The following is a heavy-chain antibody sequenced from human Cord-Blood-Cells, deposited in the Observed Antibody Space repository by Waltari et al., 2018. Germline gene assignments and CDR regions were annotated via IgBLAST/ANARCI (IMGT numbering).Heavy chain of an antibody. Sequence: QVQLQQWGAGLLKPSETLSLTCAVYGGSFSGYSWSWIRPPPGKGLGWIGEINHSGSTNHNLSSKSRVTRSVGTYKNQFSLKLSSGTAADTAVYYCAIGADYNDNWFDPWGQGTLVTVSS. CDR1: GGSFSGYS. CDR3: AIGADYNDNWFDP. J-gene: IGHJ5*02. V-gene: IGHV4-34*01. D-gene: IGHD4-4*01. CDR2: INHSGST.